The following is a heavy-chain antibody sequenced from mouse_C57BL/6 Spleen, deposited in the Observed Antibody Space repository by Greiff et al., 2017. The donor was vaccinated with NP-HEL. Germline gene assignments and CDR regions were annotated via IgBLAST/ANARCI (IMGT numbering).Heavy chain of an antibody. CDR3: ARGGTLYYAMDY. CDR1: GFTFSDYG. Sequence: EVNVVESGGGLVKPGGSLKLSCAASGFTFSDYGMHWVRQAPEKGLEWVAYISSGSSTIYYADTVKGRFTISRDNAKNTLFLQMTSLRSEDTAMYYCARGGTLYYAMDYWGQGTSVTVSS. J-gene: IGHJ4*01. D-gene: IGHD3-3*01. CDR2: ISSGSSTI. V-gene: IGHV5-17*01.